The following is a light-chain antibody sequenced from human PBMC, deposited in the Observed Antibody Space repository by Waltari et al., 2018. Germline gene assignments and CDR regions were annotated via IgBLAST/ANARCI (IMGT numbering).Light chain of an antibody. Sequence: EIVLTQSPGTLSLSPGERATLSCRASQSVSSSYLTWYQQKPGQAPRLLIYGASSRATGIPDRFSGSGSGTDFTLTINRLEPEDFAVYYCQQFGDSPRVTFGQGTRLEIK. CDR2: GAS. CDR3: QQFGDSPRVT. CDR1: QSVSSSY. J-gene: IGKJ5*01. V-gene: IGKV3-20*01.